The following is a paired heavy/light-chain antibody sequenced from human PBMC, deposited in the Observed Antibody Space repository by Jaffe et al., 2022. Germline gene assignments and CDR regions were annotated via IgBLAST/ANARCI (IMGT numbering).Heavy chain of an antibody. Sequence: QVQLVQSGAEVKKPGASVKVSCKASGYTFTSYAMHWVRQAPGQRLEWMGWINAGNGNTKYSQKFQGRVTITRDTSASTAYMELSSLRSEDTAVYYCARSGYYDYIWGIGTRDLGDWFDPWGQGTLVTVSS. D-gene: IGHD3-16*01. CDR2: INAGNGNT. V-gene: IGHV1-3*01. CDR1: GYTFTSYA. J-gene: IGHJ5*02. CDR3: ARSGYYDYIWGIGTRDLGDWFDP.
Light chain of an antibody. CDR1: QSVSSY. Sequence: EIVLTQSPATLSLSPGERATLSCRASQSVSSYLAWYQQKPGQAPRLLIYDASNRATGIPARFSGSGSGTDFTLTISSLEPEDFAVYYCQQRSNWFSITFGQGTRLEIK. V-gene: IGKV3-11*01. CDR3: QQRSNWFSIT. CDR2: DAS. J-gene: IGKJ5*01.